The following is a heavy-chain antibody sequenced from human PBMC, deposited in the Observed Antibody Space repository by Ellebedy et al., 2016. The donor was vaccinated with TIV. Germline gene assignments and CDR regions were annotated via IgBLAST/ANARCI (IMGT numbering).Heavy chain of an antibody. CDR3: ARPLRSTVTTSIYFDH. V-gene: IGHV4-39*01. CDR1: GGSISSSSYF. J-gene: IGHJ4*02. CDR2: IYYSGST. Sequence: GSLRLSXTVSGGSISSSSYFWGWIRQPPGKGLEWIGIIYYSGSTYYNPSLNSRVTISLDTSKNQFSLNLSSVTAADAAVYYCARPLRSTVTTSIYFDHWGQGALVTVSS. D-gene: IGHD4-17*01.